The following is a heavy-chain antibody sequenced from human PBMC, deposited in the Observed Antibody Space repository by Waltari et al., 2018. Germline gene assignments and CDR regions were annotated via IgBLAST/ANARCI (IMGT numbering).Heavy chain of an antibody. J-gene: IGHJ6*02. Sequence: QLSESGGGLVQPGGSLRLSCAASGFTFSNYAMTWVRQDPGKGLEWVSTITGNGGITYYADSVKGRFTISRDNSKDTLYLQMNSLRAEDTAVYYCAKAPIAAAGNYYGMDVWGQGTTVTVSS. D-gene: IGHD6-13*01. CDR2: ITGNGGIT. CDR1: GFTFSNYA. V-gene: IGHV3-23*01. CDR3: AKAPIAAAGNYYGMDV.